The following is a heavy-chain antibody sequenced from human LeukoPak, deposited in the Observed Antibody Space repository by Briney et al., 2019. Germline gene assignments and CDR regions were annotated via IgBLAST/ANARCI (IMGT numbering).Heavy chain of an antibody. D-gene: IGHD1-26*01. Sequence: SETLSLTCAVYGGSFSGYYWSWIRQPPGKWLEWIGEINHSGSTNYNPSLKSRVTISVDTSKNQFSLKLSSVTAADTAVYYCARERYSGSYLPYWGQGTLVTVSS. CDR3: ARERYSGSYLPY. CDR1: GGSFSGYY. V-gene: IGHV4-34*01. J-gene: IGHJ4*02. CDR2: INHSGST.